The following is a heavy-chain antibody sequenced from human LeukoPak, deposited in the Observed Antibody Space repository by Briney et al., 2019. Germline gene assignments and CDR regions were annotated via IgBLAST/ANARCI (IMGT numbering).Heavy chain of an antibody. V-gene: IGHV1-2*02. D-gene: IGHD3-3*01. J-gene: IGHJ5*02. CDR2: INPNSGGT. CDR3: AGITIFGVVINWFDP. CDR1: GYTFTGYY. Sequence: ASVKVSCKASGYTFTGYYMHWVRQAPGQGLEWMGWINPNSGGTNYAQKFQGRVTMTRDTSISTAYMELSRLRSDDTAVYYCAGITIFGVVINWFDPWGQGTLVTVSS.